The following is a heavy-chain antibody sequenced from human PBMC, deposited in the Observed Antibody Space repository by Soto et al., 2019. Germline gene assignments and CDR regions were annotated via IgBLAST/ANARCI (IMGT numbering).Heavy chain of an antibody. J-gene: IGHJ4*02. CDR2: ISSDGSNK. V-gene: IGHV3-30*18. CDR1: GFTFSSYG. CDR3: AKGTDY. Sequence: QVQLVESGGGVVQPGRSLRLSCAASGFTFSSYGMHWVRQAPGKGLEWVAVISSDGSNKYYADSVKGRFTISRDNSKNTLYLQMNSLRAEDTAVYYCAKGTDYWGQGTLVTVSS.